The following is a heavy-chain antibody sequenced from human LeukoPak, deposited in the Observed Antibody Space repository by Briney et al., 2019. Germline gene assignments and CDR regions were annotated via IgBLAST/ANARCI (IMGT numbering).Heavy chain of an antibody. Sequence: PGGSLRLSCAASGFTFSDYYMSWIRQAPGKGLEWVSYISSSSSYTNYADSVKGRFTISRDNAKNSLYLQMNSLRAEDTAVYYWARVYGSGSYSVYWGQGTLVTVSS. CDR3: ARVYGSGSYSVY. CDR1: GFTFSDYY. V-gene: IGHV3-11*03. D-gene: IGHD3-10*01. J-gene: IGHJ4*02. CDR2: ISSSSSYT.